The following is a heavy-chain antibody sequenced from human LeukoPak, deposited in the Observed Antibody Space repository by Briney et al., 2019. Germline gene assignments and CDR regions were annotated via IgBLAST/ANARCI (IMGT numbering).Heavy chain of an antibody. V-gene: IGHV4-34*01. CDR1: GGSFSGYY. CDR2: INHSGST. D-gene: IGHD6-6*01. CDR3: ARRLRGAARPENH. Sequence: SETLSLTCAVYGGSFSGYYWSWIRQPPGKGLEWIGEINHSGSTNYNPSLKSRVTISVDTSKNQFSLKLSSVTAADTAVYYCARRLRGAARPENHWGQGTLVTVSS. J-gene: IGHJ5*02.